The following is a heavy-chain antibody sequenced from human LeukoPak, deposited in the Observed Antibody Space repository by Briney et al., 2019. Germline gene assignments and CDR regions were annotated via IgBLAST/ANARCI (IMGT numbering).Heavy chain of an antibody. CDR3: ARGKSGSYGLEDY. D-gene: IGHD1-26*01. CDR2: INPDGSVT. J-gene: IGHJ4*01. Sequence: SGGSLRLSFAASEFYWMHWVRQAPGKGLVWVSRINPDGSVTSYADSVKGRFTISRDNAMNTLYLQMNSLRAEDTAVYYCARGKSGSYGLEDYLGHGTLVTVSS. CDR1: EFYW. V-gene: IGHV3-74*01.